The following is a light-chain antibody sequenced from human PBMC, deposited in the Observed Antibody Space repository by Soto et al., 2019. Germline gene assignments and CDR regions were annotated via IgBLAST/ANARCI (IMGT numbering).Light chain of an antibody. Sequence: DIQMTQSPSSLSASVGDRVTLTCRASQDISHFLAWYQQRPGKVPKLLIYGTSTLQSGVPSRFSGSGSGTEFTLTISSLQPDDFATYYCQQYNTYSVFGQGTKVDIK. V-gene: IGKV1-27*01. CDR3: QQYNTYSV. J-gene: IGKJ1*01. CDR2: GTS. CDR1: QDISHF.